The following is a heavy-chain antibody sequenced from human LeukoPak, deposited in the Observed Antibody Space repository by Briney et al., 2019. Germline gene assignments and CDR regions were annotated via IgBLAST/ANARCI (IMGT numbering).Heavy chain of an antibody. Sequence: SETLSLTCTVSGGSISSYYWSWIRQPPGKGLEWIGYIYYSGSTYSPPSLHSRVTISVDTSKNLFSLKLSSVTAADTAVYYCARVQRPLDGADYWGQGTLVTVSS. J-gene: IGHJ4*02. V-gene: IGHV4-59*01. CDR2: IYYSGST. D-gene: IGHD1-1*01. CDR1: GGSISSYY. CDR3: ARVQRPLDGADY.